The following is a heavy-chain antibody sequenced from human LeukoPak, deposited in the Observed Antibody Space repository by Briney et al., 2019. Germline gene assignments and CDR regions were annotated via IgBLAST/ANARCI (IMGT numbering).Heavy chain of an antibody. CDR3: ARLHDYGGKNFDL. J-gene: IGHJ2*01. V-gene: IGHV4-59*01. CDR1: AGSISDNN. CDR2: MYYSGST. D-gene: IGHD4-23*01. Sequence: SETLSLTCTVSAGSISDNNWTWIRQPPGKGLEWIGYMYYSGSTNYNPSFKSRVIISVDTSKNQFSLKVSSVTAADTAVYYCARLHDYGGKNFDLWGRGTLVTVSS.